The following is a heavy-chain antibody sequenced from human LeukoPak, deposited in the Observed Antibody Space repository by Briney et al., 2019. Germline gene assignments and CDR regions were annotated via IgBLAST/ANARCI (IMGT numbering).Heavy chain of an antibody. CDR2: IYYSGST. D-gene: IGHD3-10*01. CDR3: ARAAMVRGVILGYYGMDV. J-gene: IGHJ6*04. CDR1: GGSVSSGSYY. Sequence: PSETLSLTCTVSGGSVSSGSYYWSWIRQHPGKGLEWIGYIYYSGSTNYNPSLKSRVTISVDTSKNQFSLKLSSVTAADTAVYYCARAAMVRGVILGYYGMDVWGKGTTVTVSS. V-gene: IGHV4-61*01.